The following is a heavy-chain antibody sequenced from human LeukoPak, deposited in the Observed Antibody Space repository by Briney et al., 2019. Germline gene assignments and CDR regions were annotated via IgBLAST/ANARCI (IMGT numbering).Heavy chain of an antibody. D-gene: IGHD6-6*01. J-gene: IGHJ4*02. CDR1: GFTFSSYS. CDR2: ISSSRSYI. Sequence: GGSLRLSCAASGFTFSSYSMNWVRQAPGKGLEWVSSISSSRSYIYYADPVKGRFTISRDNAKNSLYLQMSSLRPEDPAVYYCARDIGSSSSSLDYWGQGTLIPVSS. V-gene: IGHV3-21*01. CDR3: ARDIGSSSSSLDY.